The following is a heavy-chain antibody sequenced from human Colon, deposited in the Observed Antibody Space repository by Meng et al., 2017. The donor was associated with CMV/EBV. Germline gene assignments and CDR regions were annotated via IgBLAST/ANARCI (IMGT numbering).Heavy chain of an antibody. CDR2: IYVDGST. CDR1: GLSVSSNY. J-gene: IGHJ4*02. Sequence: EVQLEESGGGLIQPGGSMRLSCAASGLSVSSNYMSWVRQAPGKGLEWVSVIYVDGSTYYAESVRGRFTISRDSSTNTVHLHLNSLRDDDSAVYYCARDLGGGDYFDYWGQGTVVTVSS. D-gene: IGHD3-16*01. V-gene: IGHV3-53*01. CDR3: ARDLGGGDYFDY.